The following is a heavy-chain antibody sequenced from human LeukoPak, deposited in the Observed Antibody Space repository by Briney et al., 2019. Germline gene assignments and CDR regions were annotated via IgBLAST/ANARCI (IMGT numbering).Heavy chain of an antibody. J-gene: IGHJ5*02. CDR3: TTDCPWEPSPS. Sequence: GGSLRLSCAASGFTFSSYGMHWVRQAPGKGLEWVGRIKPNFIGATTDYAAPVKGRFTISRDDLKNTLYLQMNSLKTEDTAVYYCTTDCPWEPSPSWGQGTLVTVSS. CDR1: GFTFSSYG. D-gene: IGHD1-26*01. CDR2: IKPNFIGATT. V-gene: IGHV3-15*01.